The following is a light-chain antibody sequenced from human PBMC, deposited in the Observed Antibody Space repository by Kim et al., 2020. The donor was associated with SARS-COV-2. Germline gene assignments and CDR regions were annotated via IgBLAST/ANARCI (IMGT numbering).Light chain of an antibody. CDR2: DAS. J-gene: IGKJ4*01. CDR1: QSVSSY. Sequence: LSPGELAPLSFRASQSVSSYLAWYQQKPGQAPRLLIYDASNRATGIPARFSGSGSGTDFTLTISSLEPEDFAVYYCQQRSNWLTFGGGTKVDIK. CDR3: QQRSNWLT. V-gene: IGKV3-11*01.